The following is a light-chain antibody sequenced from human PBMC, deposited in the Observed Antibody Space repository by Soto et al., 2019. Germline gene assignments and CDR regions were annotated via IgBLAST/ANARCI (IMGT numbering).Light chain of an antibody. J-gene: IGKJ5*01. Sequence: DIQMTQSPSSLSASVGKRVTITCRASQGITNWLAWYQQKPGRAPKLLIYDASTLESGVPSRFSGSGSETEFTLTISRLQPDDFATYFCHSRAFGQGTRLEIK. CDR3: HSRA. V-gene: IGKV1-5*01. CDR1: QGITNW. CDR2: DAS.